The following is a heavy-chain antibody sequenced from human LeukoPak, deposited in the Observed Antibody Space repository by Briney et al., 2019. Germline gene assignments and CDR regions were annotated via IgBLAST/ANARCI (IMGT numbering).Heavy chain of an antibody. CDR3: ARDPNDYYYGMDV. Sequence: VASVTVSCTASGGTFSSYAISWVRQAPGQGLEWMGGIIPIFGTANYAQKFQGRVTITADESTSTAYMELSSLRSEDTAVYYCARDPNDYYYGMDVWGQGTTVTVSS. CDR1: GGTFSSYA. V-gene: IGHV1-69*01. J-gene: IGHJ6*02. D-gene: IGHD1-1*01. CDR2: IIPIFGTA.